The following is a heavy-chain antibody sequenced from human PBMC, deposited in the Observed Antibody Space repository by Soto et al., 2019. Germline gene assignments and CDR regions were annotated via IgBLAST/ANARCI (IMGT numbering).Heavy chain of an antibody. J-gene: IGHJ5*02. D-gene: IGHD3-10*01. CDR2: IYYSGST. CDR3: AGHVITMVRGVIPPRDNWFDP. V-gene: IGHV4-39*01. CDR1: GGSISSSSYY. Sequence: SETLSLTCTVSGGSISSSSYYWGWIRQPPGKGLEWIGSIYYSGSTYYNPSLKSRVTISVDTSKNQFSLKLSSVTAADTAVYYCAGHVITMVRGVIPPRDNWFDPWGQGTLVTVSS.